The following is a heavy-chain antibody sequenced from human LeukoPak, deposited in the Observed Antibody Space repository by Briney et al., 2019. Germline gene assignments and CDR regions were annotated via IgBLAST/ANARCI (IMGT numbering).Heavy chain of an antibody. J-gene: IGHJ4*02. D-gene: IGHD6-13*01. Sequence: PGGSLRLSCAAFGFTFSGYWMSWVRQAPGKGLEWVANIKQDGSATYYVDSVKGRFTISRDNAKNSLYLQMNSLRAEDTAVYYCARMYSSSWYSWGQGTLVTVSS. CDR1: GFTFSGYW. V-gene: IGHV3-7*01. CDR2: IKQDGSAT. CDR3: ARMYSSSWYS.